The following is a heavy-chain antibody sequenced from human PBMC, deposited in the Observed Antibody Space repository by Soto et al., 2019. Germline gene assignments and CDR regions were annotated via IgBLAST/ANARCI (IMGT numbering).Heavy chain of an antibody. CDR1: GGSISSYY. CDR3: ARHHGVGYSRQQYFDY. Sequence: PSETLSLTCTVSGGSISSYYWSWIRQPPGKGLEWIGYIYYSGSTNYNPSLKSRVTISVDTSKNQFSLKLSSVTAADTAVYYCARHHGVGYSRQQYFDYWGQGTLVTVSS. CDR2: IYYSGST. D-gene: IGHD6-13*01. J-gene: IGHJ4*02. V-gene: IGHV4-59*08.